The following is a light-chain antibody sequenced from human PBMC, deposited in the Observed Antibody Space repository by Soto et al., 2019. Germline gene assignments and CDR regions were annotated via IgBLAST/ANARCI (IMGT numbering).Light chain of an antibody. V-gene: IGKV1-5*01. CDR1: QSISSW. CDR3: QQLLSYPIT. Sequence: DIQMTQSPSTLSASVGDRVTITCGASQSISSWLAWYQQKPGKGPKLLIYAASTSQSGVPLRFSGSGSGTSFTLTISSLQPEDFATYYCQQLLSYPITFGQGTRLEIK. CDR2: AAS. J-gene: IGKJ5*01.